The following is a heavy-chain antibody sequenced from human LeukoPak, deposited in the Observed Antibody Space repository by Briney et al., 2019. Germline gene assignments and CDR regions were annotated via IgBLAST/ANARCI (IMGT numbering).Heavy chain of an antibody. CDR1: GFPFSSYW. J-gene: IGHJ4*02. V-gene: IGHV3-23*01. Sequence: GGSLRLSCAASGFPFSSYWMSWVRQAPGKGLEWVSIISGGGVTTYYADSVKGRFTISRDNSKNTLYLQMNSLRAEDTAVYYCARSVPGIRTFDYWGQGTLVTASS. CDR3: ARSVPGIRTFDY. CDR2: ISGGGVTT. D-gene: IGHD6-19*01.